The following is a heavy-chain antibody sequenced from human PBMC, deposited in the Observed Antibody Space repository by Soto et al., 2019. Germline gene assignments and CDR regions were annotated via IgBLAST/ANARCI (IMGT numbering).Heavy chain of an antibody. CDR2: IYYSGSA. V-gene: IGHV4-31*03. CDR1: GDSISSGGYY. J-gene: IGHJ6*02. CDR3: ARDQVVNYSDHGGSEDYDGMDV. D-gene: IGHD4-17*01. Sequence: SETLSLTCTVSGDSISSGGYYWSWMRQHPGRGLEWIGYIYYSGSAYYNPSLKSRVTISVDTSKNQFFLKLSSVTAADTAMYYCARDQVVNYSDHGGSEDYDGMDVWGQGTPVTVSS.